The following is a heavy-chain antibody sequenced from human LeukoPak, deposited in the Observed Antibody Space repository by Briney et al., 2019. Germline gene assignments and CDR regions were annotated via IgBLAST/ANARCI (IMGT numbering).Heavy chain of an antibody. J-gene: IGHJ6*02. Sequence: PSETLSLTCAVYGGSFSGYYWSWIRQPPGKGLEWIGEINHSGSTNYNPSLKSRVTISVDTSKNQFSLKLSSVTAADTAVYYCASLDSRLGGMDVWGQGTTVTVSS. D-gene: IGHD3-22*01. CDR3: ASLDSRLGGMDV. V-gene: IGHV4-34*01. CDR1: GGSFSGYY. CDR2: INHSGST.